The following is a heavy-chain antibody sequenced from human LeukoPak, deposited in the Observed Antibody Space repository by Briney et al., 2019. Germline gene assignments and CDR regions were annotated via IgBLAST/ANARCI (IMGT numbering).Heavy chain of an antibody. Sequence: SETLSLTCTVSGDSDTNNFWNWIRQSPGKGLEWIGFVSHSGKTNSNPALTRRVNISLDTSENRLSLNLSSVTTADTAVYYCARAGTTLFGVILNFDSWGQGTLVTVSS. J-gene: IGHJ4*02. CDR1: GDSDTNNF. CDR3: ARAGTTLFGVILNFDS. D-gene: IGHD3-10*01. V-gene: IGHV4-59*02. CDR2: VSHSGKT.